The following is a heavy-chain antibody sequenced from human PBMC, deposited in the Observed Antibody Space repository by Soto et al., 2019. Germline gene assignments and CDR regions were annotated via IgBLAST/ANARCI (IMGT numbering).Heavy chain of an antibody. D-gene: IGHD5-18*01. Sequence: EVQLVESGGGLVQPGGSLRLSCAASGFTFSSYSMNWVRQAPGKGLEWVSYISSSSSTIYYADSVKGRFTISRDNAKNSLYRQMNSLRDEDTAVYYCARDSGYRYGPVDYWGKGTLVTVSS. J-gene: IGHJ4*02. CDR3: ARDSGYRYGPVDY. CDR2: ISSSSSTI. V-gene: IGHV3-48*02. CDR1: GFTFSSYS.